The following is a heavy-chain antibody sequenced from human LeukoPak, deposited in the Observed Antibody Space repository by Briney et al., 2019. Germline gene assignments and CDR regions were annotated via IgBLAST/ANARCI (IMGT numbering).Heavy chain of an antibody. J-gene: IGHJ5*02. CDR3: ARDEGVRGARLFDP. V-gene: IGHV4-4*07. CDR1: GGSISTNY. CDR2: IYVTGTT. Sequence: SETLSLTCTVSGGSISTNYWNWIRQPAGKGLEWIGRIYVTGTTYYNPSLKSRLTMSVDASRNQFFLNLSSVTAADTAVYYCARDEGVRGARLFDPWGQGTLVTVSS. D-gene: IGHD3-10*01.